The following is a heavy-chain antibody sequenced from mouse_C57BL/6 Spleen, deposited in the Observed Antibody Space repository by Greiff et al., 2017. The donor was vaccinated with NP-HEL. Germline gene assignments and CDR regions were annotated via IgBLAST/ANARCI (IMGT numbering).Heavy chain of an antibody. CDR1: GYSITSGYD. CDR2: ISYSGST. V-gene: IGHV3-1*01. Sequence: EVKLMESGPGMVKPSQSLSLTCTVTGYSITSGYDWHWIRHFPGNKLEWMGYISYSGSTNYNPSLKSRISITHDTSKNHFFLKLNSVTTEDTATYYCAREEVLTGGGLFAYWGQGTLVTVSA. J-gene: IGHJ3*01. CDR3: AREEVLTGGGLFAY. D-gene: IGHD4-1*01.